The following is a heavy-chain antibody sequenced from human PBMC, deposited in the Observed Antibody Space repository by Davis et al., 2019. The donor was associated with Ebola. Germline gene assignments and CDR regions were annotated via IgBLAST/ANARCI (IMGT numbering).Heavy chain of an antibody. J-gene: IGHJ6*02. CDR3: ARGPSYGSMVYGLDV. CDR1: GGSISSSTFY. D-gene: IGHD5-18*01. CDR2: IYYSGST. V-gene: IGHV4-39*01. Sequence: MPSETLSLTCTVSGGSISSSTFYWGWIRQPPGQGLEWIGNIYYSGSTYYNPSLKSRVTISVDTSKNQFSLKLSSVTAADTAVVYWARGPSYGSMVYGLDVWGQGTTVTVSS.